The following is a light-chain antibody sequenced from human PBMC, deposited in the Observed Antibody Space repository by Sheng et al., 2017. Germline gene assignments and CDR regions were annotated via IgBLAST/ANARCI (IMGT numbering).Light chain of an antibody. CDR1: QSVSTY. J-gene: IGKJ3*01. V-gene: IGKV3-20*01. CDR3: QQYHTPPFT. CDR2: GTS. Sequence: EIVLTQSPATLSLSPGERATLSCRASQSVSTYLAWYQQKPGQAPRLLIYGTSSRATGIPDRFSGSGSGTDFALTISRLEPEDFAVYFCQQYHTPPFTFGPGTKVDMK.